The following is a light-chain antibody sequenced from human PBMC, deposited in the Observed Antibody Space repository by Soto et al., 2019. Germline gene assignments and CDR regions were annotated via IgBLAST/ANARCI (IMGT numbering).Light chain of an antibody. CDR2: AAS. CDR3: QQSYSVPLT. V-gene: IGKV1-39*01. CDR1: QSISNF. Sequence: DIQITHSPSSLSASVGDRVTITCRSSQSISNFLNWYQQKPGKAPKLLIYAASTLQSGVPSRFSGSESGTDFTLTISSLQPEDFATYYCQQSYSVPLTLGGGTKVDIK. J-gene: IGKJ4*01.